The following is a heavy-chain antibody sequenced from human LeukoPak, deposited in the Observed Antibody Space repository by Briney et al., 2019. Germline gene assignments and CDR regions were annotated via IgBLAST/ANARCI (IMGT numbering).Heavy chain of an antibody. J-gene: IGHJ4*02. Sequence: AGGSLRLSCAASGFTFSDSAIHWVRQASGKGLEWVGHIRSKANSYATVYAASVKGRFTISRDDSKNTAYLQMNSLRVEDTAVYYCARDRHYSGIDNDYWGQGTLVIVSS. D-gene: IGHD6-19*01. CDR2: IRSKANSYAT. CDR3: ARDRHYSGIDNDY. CDR1: GFTFSDSA. V-gene: IGHV3-73*01.